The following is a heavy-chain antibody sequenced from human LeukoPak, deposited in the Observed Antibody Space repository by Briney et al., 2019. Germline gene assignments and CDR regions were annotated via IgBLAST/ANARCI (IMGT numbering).Heavy chain of an antibody. CDR1: GFTFSSYG. Sequence: GGSLRLSCAASGFTFSSYGMHWVRQAPGKGLGWVAVIWYDGSNKYYADSVKGRFTISRDNSKNTLYLQMNSLRAEDTAVYYCARDQGGIAAAGKGETNWFDPWGQGTLVTVSS. V-gene: IGHV3-33*01. CDR3: ARDQGGIAAAGKGETNWFDP. CDR2: IWYDGSNK. D-gene: IGHD6-13*01. J-gene: IGHJ5*02.